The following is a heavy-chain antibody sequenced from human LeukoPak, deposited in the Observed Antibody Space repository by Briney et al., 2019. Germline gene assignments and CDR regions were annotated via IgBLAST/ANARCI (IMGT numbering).Heavy chain of an antibody. D-gene: IGHD6-13*01. CDR2: INHSGST. CDR1: GGSFSGNY. Sequence: SETLSLTCAVHGGSFSGNYWSWIRQPPGKGLDWIGEINHSGSTNYNPSLKSRVTISVDTSKNQFSLKLSSVTAADTAVYYCARESPGIAAATDWGQGTLVTVSS. J-gene: IGHJ4*02. V-gene: IGHV4-34*01. CDR3: ARESPGIAAATD.